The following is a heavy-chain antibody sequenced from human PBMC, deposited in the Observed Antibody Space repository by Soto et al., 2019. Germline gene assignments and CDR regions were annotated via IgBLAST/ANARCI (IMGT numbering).Heavy chain of an antibody. V-gene: IGHV1-18*01. CDR1: GYTFTIFV. CDR2: ISAYNVNT. D-gene: IGHD3-16*01. CDR3: ARGGTPIDY. J-gene: IGHJ4*02. Sequence: QVQLVQSGAEAKKPGASVKVSCKASGYTFTIFVVSWVRQAPGQGLECMGWISAYNVNTNYAQKFQGRVTMTTDTSTSTAYMEVRSLRFDDTALYYYARGGTPIDYWGQGTLVTVSS.